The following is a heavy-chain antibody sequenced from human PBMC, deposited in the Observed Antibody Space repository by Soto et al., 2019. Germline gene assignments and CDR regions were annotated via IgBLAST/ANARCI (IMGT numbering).Heavy chain of an antibody. CDR1: GYTFTTYD. V-gene: IGHV1-18*01. J-gene: IGHJ6*01. Sequence: QVQLVQSGAEVKKPGASVKVSCKASGYTFTTYDISWVRQAPGQGLEWMGRISTYSGNTNYPQSLQDRLTMTTDTSTSTAYMELRNLKSDDTAVYYCARDPYHVLMVNAPNLYGMDVW. CDR2: ISTYSGNT. D-gene: IGHD2-8*01. CDR3: ARDPYHVLMVNAPNLYGMDV.